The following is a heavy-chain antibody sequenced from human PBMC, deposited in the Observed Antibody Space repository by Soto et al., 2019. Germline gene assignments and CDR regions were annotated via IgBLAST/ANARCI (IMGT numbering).Heavy chain of an antibody. D-gene: IGHD6-6*01. CDR2: IYYSRST. CDR3: ANQYSSSSNFDY. V-gene: IGHV4-59*01. Sequence: PSETLSLTCTVSGGSISSYYWSWIRQPPGKGLEWIGYIYYSRSTKYNPSLKSRDTISVDTSKNQFSLKLSSVTTANTAVYYCANQYSSSSNFDYWGQGTLVTVSS. CDR1: GGSISSYY. J-gene: IGHJ4*02.